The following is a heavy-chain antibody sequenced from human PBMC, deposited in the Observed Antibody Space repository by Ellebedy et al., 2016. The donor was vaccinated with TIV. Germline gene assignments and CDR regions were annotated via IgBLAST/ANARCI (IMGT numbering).Heavy chain of an antibody. CDR2: INPSGGST. V-gene: IGHV1-46*01. CDR1: GYTFTSYY. D-gene: IGHD5-18*01. Sequence: ASVKVSCKASGYTFTSYYMHWVRQAPGQGLEWMGIINPSGGSTSYAQKFQGRVTMTRDTSTSTVYMELSSLRSEDTAVYYCARDVEKKSRGYSYADRQNWFDPWGQGTLVTVSS. J-gene: IGHJ5*02. CDR3: ARDVEKKSRGYSYADRQNWFDP.